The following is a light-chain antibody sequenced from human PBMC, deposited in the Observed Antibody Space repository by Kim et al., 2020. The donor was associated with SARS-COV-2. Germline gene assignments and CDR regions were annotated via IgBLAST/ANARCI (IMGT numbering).Light chain of an antibody. J-gene: IGKJ2*01. CDR1: QSINTY. CDR3: QQYNGYPYA. Sequence: ATDRDRVTITSRASQSINTYLTWYQQKPRKAPKLLIYDVSNLESGVLSRFSGSGSGTEFTLTITSLQPDDFATYYCQQYNGYPYAFGQGTKLEI. V-gene: IGKV1-5*01. CDR2: DVS.